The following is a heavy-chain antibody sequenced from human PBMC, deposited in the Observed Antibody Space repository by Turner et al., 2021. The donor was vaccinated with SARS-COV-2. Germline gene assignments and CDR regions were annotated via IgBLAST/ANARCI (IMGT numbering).Heavy chain of an antibody. J-gene: IGHJ6*02. V-gene: IGHV1-69*01. CDR3: AAGYYDILTGYYSYYYYGMDV. D-gene: IGHD3-9*01. CDR2: IIPIFGIA. CDR1: GGTFSRYA. Sequence: QVQLVQSGAEVKKPGSSVKVSCKASGGTFSRYALSWVRQAPGQGLEWMGGIIPIFGIANYAQKFQGRVTITADESTSTAYMELSSLRSEDTAVYYCAAGYYDILTGYYSYYYYGMDVWGQGTTVTVSS.